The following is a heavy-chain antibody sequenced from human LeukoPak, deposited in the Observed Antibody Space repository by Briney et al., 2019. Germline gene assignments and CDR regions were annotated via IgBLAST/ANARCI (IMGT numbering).Heavy chain of an antibody. D-gene: IGHD3-10*02. V-gene: IGHV3-7*01. CDR1: GFTLSSYA. CDR3: AELGITMIGGV. J-gene: IGHJ6*04. CDR2: IKQDRSEK. Sequence: SGGSLRLSCAASGFTLSSYAMSWVRQAPGKGLEWVANIKQDRSEKYYVDSVKGRFTISRDNAKNSLYLQMNSLRAEDTAVYYCAELGITMIGGVWGKGTTVTISS.